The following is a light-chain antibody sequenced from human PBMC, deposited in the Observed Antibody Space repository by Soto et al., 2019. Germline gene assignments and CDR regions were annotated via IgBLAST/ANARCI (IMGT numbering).Light chain of an antibody. CDR1: RSNLGAYY. Sequence: QSVLTQPPSVSAAPGQKIIISCSGSRSNLGAYYVSWYHQLPGTAPKVVIYDNSRRPSGIPDRFSGSKSGKSATLAITGLQTGDEGNYSCGAWDSSLNVYVFGGGTKVTV. V-gene: IGLV1-51*01. CDR3: GAWDSSLNVYV. CDR2: DNS. J-gene: IGLJ1*01.